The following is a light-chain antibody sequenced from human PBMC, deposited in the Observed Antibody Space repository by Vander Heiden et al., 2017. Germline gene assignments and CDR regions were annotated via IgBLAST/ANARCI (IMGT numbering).Light chain of an antibody. CDR2: EGS. CDR1: TSDGGRYNL. CDR3: CSYAGNWV. J-gene: IGLJ3*02. V-gene: IGLV2-23*01. Sequence: QSALTQPAPVSGSPGQSITISRTGTTSDGGRYNLVSWYQQHPGKAPKLMIYEGSKRPSGVSNRFSGSKSGNTASLTISGLQAEDEADYYCCSYAGNWVFGGGTKLTVL.